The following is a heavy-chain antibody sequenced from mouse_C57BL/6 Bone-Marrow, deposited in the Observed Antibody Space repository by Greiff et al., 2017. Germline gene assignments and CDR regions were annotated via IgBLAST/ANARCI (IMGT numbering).Heavy chain of an antibody. Sequence: EVQLQESGAELVRPGASVKLSCTASGFNIKDDYMHWVKQRPEQGLEWIGWIDPENGDTEYASKFQGKSTITADTSSNTAYQQLSSLTSEDTAVYYCTTHAMDYWGQGTSVTVSS. CDR3: TTHAMDY. CDR2: IDPENGDT. V-gene: IGHV14-4*01. J-gene: IGHJ4*01. CDR1: GFNIKDDY.